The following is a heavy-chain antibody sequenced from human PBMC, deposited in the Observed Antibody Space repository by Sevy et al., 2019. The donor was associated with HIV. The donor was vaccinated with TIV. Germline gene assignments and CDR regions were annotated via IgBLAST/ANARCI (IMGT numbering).Heavy chain of an antibody. J-gene: IGHJ4*02. V-gene: IGHV3-30*02. CDR1: GFTFSDYS. CDR2: IRYDGTRK. Sequence: GGSLRLSCAASGFTFSDYSMHWVRQAPGKGLEWVAFIRYDGTRKDYADSVKGRFTISRDNSKTTLYLQMNSLRTEDTAVYYCARDPNTTMATYYFDSWGQGTLVTVSS. CDR3: ARDPNTTMATYYFDS. D-gene: IGHD5-18*01.